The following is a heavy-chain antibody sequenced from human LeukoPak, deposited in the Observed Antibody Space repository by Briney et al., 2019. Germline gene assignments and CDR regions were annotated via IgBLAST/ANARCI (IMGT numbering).Heavy chain of an antibody. J-gene: IGHJ4*02. CDR1: GYTFTGYY. D-gene: IGHD3-22*01. CDR3: ARVYYYDSSGYYYAY. Sequence: ASVKVSCKASGYTFTGYYMHWVRQAPGQGLEWMGWINPNSGGTIYAQKFQGRVTMTRDTSISTAYMELSRLRSDDTAVYYCARVYYYDSSGYYYAYWGQGTLVTVSS. V-gene: IGHV1-2*02. CDR2: INPNSGGT.